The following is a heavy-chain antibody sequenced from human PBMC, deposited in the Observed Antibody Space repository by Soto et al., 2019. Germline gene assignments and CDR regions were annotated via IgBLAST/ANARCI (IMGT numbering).Heavy chain of an antibody. J-gene: IGHJ4*02. Sequence: LRLSCAAFRFTFSSYAMHWVRQAPGKGLEWVAVISYDGSHKNHADSVEGRFTISRDNSEDTLYLQMNSLRTEDTAVYYCAREEAAIFDNWGQGTLVTVSS. V-gene: IGHV3-30-3*01. D-gene: IGHD2-2*02. CDR3: AREEAAIFDN. CDR1: RFTFSSYA. CDR2: ISYDGSHK.